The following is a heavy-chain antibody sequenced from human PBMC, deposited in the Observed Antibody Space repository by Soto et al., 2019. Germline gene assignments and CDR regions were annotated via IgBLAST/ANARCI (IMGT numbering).Heavy chain of an antibody. J-gene: IGHJ6*02. D-gene: IGHD1-7*01. CDR1: GGTFSSYA. Sequence: QVQLVQSGAEVKKPGSSVKVSCKASGGTFSSYAISWVRQAPGQGLEWMGGIIPIFGTANYAQKFQGRVTITADESKSTGYMELSSLRSEDTAVYYCAGVRSSNWNYRYYYYGMEVWGQGTTVTVSS. V-gene: IGHV1-69*12. CDR2: IIPIFGTA. CDR3: AGVRSSNWNYRYYYYGMEV.